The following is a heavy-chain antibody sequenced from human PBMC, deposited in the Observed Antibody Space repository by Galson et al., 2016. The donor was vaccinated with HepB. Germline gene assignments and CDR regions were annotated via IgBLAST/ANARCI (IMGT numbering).Heavy chain of an antibody. J-gene: IGHJ4*02. Sequence: SLRLSCAASGFTFSDYAMHWVRQAPGKGPEWVSLTWPDGSQKYYADSVKGRFTISRDNSKNTVSLEMNSLRAEDTAIYYCARGDIVSTPGRFFDYWGQGTLVTVSS. CDR1: GFTFSDYA. V-gene: IGHV3-33*01. D-gene: IGHD5/OR15-5a*01. CDR2: TWPDGSQK. CDR3: ARGDIVSTPGRFFDY.